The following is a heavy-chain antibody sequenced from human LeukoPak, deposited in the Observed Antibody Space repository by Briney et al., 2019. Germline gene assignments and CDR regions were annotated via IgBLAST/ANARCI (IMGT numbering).Heavy chain of an antibody. D-gene: IGHD3-10*01. CDR3: AKDRGYYGSGPVESYFDY. V-gene: IGHV3-23*01. Sequence: GGSLRLSCSASGFTFSSYAMSWVRQAPGKGLEWVSAISGIGGSTYYADSVKGRFTLSRDNSKNTLYLQMNSLRAEDTAVYYCAKDRGYYGSGPVESYFDYWGQGNLVTVSS. J-gene: IGHJ4*02. CDR1: GFTFSSYA. CDR2: ISGIGGST.